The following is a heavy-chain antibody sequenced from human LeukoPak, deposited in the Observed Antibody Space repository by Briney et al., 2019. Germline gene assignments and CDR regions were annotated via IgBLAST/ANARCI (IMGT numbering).Heavy chain of an antibody. V-gene: IGHV3-11*01. CDR3: ASRDDFWSGYYTY. Sequence: GGSLRLSCAASGFTFSDYYMSWIRQAPGKGLEWISYISSSSSTIYYADSVKGRFTISRDNAKNSLYLQMNSLRAEDTAVYYCASRDDFWSGYYTYWGQGTLVTVSS. CDR2: ISSSSSTI. J-gene: IGHJ4*02. D-gene: IGHD3-3*01. CDR1: GFTFSDYY.